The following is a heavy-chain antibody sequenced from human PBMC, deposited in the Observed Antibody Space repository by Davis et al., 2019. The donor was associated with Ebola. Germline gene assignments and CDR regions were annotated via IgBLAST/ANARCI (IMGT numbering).Heavy chain of an antibody. CDR1: GGSISSGGYY. D-gene: IGHD3-22*01. CDR3: ARDLGSDSSGYYPFFDY. Sequence: PGGSLRLSCTVSGGSISSGGYYWSWIRQHPGKGLEWIGYIYYSGSTNYNPSLKSRVTMSVDTSKNQFSLKLSSVTAADTAVYYCARDLGSDSSGYYPFFDYWGQGTLVTVSS. J-gene: IGHJ4*02. CDR2: IYYSGST. V-gene: IGHV4-61*08.